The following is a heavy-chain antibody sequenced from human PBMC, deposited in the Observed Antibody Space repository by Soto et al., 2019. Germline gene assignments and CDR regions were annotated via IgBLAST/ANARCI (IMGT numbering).Heavy chain of an antibody. D-gene: IGHD6-6*01. V-gene: IGHV3-30-3*01. CDR1: GFTFSSYA. Sequence: QVQLVESGGGVVQPGRSLRLSCAASGFTFSSYAMHWVRQAPGKGLEWVAVISYDGSNKYYADSVKGRFTISRDNSKNTLYLQMNSLRAEDTAVYYCARDSKAARLAFDYWGQGTLVTVSS. CDR3: ARDSKAARLAFDY. J-gene: IGHJ4*02. CDR2: ISYDGSNK.